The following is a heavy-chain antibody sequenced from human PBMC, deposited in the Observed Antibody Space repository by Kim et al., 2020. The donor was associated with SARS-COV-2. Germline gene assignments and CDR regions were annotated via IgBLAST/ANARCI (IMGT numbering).Heavy chain of an antibody. Sequence: GGSLRLSCTASGFIFSDYAMNWVRQAPGKGLEWLALVSFDGRVQDYAESVKGRFTISRDNSINTLYVQLDGLRVEDTALYYCARSLKETLTSVQIWLPGGHTFDIWGQGTVVTVSS. V-gene: IGHV3-30*04. CDR1: GFIFSDYA. D-gene: IGHD1-1*01. CDR3: ARSLKETLTSVQIWLPGGHTFDI. CDR2: VSFDGRVQ. J-gene: IGHJ3*02.